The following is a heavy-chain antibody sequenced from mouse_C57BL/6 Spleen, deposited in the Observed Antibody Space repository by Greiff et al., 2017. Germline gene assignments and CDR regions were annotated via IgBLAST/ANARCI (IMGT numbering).Heavy chain of an antibody. D-gene: IGHD2-3*01. CDR3: ARGWLLYFDY. V-gene: IGHV3-6*01. Sequence: EVQVVESGPGLVKPSQSLSLTCSVTGYSITSGYYWNWIRQFPGNKLEWMGYISYDGSNNYNPSLKNRISITRDTSKNQFFLKLNSVTTEDTATYYCARGWLLYFDYWGQGTTLTVSS. CDR1: GYSITSGYY. J-gene: IGHJ2*01. CDR2: ISYDGSN.